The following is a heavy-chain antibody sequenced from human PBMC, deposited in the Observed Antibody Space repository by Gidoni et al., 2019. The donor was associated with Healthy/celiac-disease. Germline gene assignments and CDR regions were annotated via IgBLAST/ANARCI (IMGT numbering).Heavy chain of an antibody. CDR3: AREVLLEID. Sequence: QVQLVQSGAEVKKPGASVNVYCKASGYTFTSYEINWVRQATGQGPEWVGWKNPNSGNTGYAQKFQSRVTMTRNISISTAYMELNSRRSEDTAVYYCAREVLLEIDWGKVTLVTVSS. V-gene: IGHV1-8*01. CDR2: KNPNSGNT. CDR1: GYTFTSYE. J-gene: IGHJ4*02. D-gene: IGHD1-1*01.